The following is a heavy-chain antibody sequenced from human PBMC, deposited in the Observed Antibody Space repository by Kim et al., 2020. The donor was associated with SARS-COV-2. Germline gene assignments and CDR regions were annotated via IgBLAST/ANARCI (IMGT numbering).Heavy chain of an antibody. J-gene: IGHJ4*02. CDR1: GFTFSSYG. CDR3: ARDSLLLWFGELSREGR. CDR2: IWYDGSNK. Sequence: GGSLRLSCAASGFTFSSYGMHWVRQAPGKGLEWVAVIWYDGSNKYYADSVKGRFTISRDNSKNTLYLQMNSLRAEDTAVYYCARDSLLLWFGELSREGRWGQGTLVTVSS. V-gene: IGHV3-33*01. D-gene: IGHD3-10*01.